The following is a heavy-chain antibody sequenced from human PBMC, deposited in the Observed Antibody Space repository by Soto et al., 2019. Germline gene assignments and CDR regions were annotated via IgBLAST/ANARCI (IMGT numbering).Heavy chain of an antibody. Sequence: PGGSLRLSCAASGFTFSNFWMDWARQAPGRGLEWVANISPDGSEKHYVDSVKGRFAISRDNAKNSLYLQMSSLTAEDSALYYCSRSLDSWGQGTRVTVPS. CDR2: ISPDGSEK. CDR3: SRSLDS. J-gene: IGHJ4*02. CDR1: GFTFSNFW. V-gene: IGHV3-7*01.